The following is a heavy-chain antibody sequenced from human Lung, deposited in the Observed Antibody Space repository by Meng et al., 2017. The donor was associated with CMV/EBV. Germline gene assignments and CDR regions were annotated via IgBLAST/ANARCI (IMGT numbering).Heavy chain of an antibody. CDR1: GFTFSSYW. CDR2: INQDGSEK. Sequence: GESXKISCAASGFTFSSYWMSWVRQAPGKSLEWVANINQDGSEKYYVDSVEGRFTISRDNAKDSLYLQMNSLRAEDTAVYYCARRPWGLDVWGQGTMVTVSS. CDR3: ARRPWGLDV. V-gene: IGHV3-7*01. J-gene: IGHJ6*01.